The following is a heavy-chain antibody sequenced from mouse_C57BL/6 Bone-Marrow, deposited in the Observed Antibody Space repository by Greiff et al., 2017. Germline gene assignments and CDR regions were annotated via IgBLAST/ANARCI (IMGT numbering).Heavy chain of an antibody. D-gene: IGHD2-4*01. J-gene: IGHJ4*01. V-gene: IGHV5-4*01. CDR3: ARYDYDGSDY. CDR1: GYTFSSYA. Sequence: EVQLQESGGGLVKPGGSLKLSCAASGYTFSSYAMSWVRQTPEKRLEWVATISDGGSYTYYPDNVKGRFTISRDNAKNNLYLQMSHLKSEDTAMYDCARYDYDGSDYWGQGTSVTVSS. CDR2: ISDGGSYT.